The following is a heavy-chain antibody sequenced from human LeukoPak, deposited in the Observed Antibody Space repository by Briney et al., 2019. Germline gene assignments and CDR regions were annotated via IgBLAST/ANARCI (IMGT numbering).Heavy chain of an antibody. Sequence: ASVKVSCKASGYTFTTYGFSWVRQAPGQGLEWMGWISSYNGGADYAQKLQGRVTMTTDTSTGTTYMELRSLRSYDTAVYYCARQKKQTTAIDYWGQGTLVTVSS. D-gene: IGHD4-17*01. CDR1: GYTFTTYG. CDR3: ARQKKQTTAIDY. V-gene: IGHV1-18*01. J-gene: IGHJ4*02. CDR2: ISSYNGGA.